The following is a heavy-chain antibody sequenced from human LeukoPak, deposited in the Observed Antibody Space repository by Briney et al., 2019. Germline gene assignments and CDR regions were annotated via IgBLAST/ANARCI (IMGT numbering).Heavy chain of an antibody. V-gene: IGHV1-2*02. D-gene: IGHD2-21*02. CDR1: GYTFTGYY. J-gene: IGHJ3*02. CDR3: AREKVVTATPRDAFDI. CDR2: INPNSGGT. Sequence: ASVKVSCKASGYTFTGYYMHWARQAPGQGLEWMGWINPNSGGTNYGQKFQGRVTMTSDMSTSTVYMELSSLRSDDTAVYYCAREKVVTATPRDAFDIWGQGTMVTVSS.